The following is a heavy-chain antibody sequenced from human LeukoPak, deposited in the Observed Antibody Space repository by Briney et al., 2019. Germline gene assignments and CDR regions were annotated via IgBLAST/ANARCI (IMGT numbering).Heavy chain of an antibody. CDR1: GGSISSYY. CDR3: ARGNSSSWYGYYYYGMDV. J-gene: IGHJ6*02. D-gene: IGHD6-13*01. Sequence: PSETLSHTCTVSGGSISSYYWSWIRQPPGKGLEWIGYIYYSGSTNYNPSLKSRVTISVDTSKNQFSLKLSSVTAADTAVYYCARGNSSSWYGYYYYGMDVWGQGTTVTVSS. V-gene: IGHV4-59*01. CDR2: IYYSGST.